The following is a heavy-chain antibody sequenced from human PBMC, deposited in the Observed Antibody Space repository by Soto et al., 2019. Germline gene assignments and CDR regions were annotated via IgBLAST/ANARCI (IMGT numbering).Heavy chain of an antibody. V-gene: IGHV1-69*13. CDR3: ARGGWGYDSSGYLH. D-gene: IGHD3-22*01. Sequence: SVKVSCKASGGTFSSYAISWVRQAPGQGLEWMGGIIPIFGTANYAQKFQGRVTITADESTSTAYMELSSLRSEDTAVYSCARGGWGYDSSGYLHWGQGTLVTVSS. CDR2: IIPIFGTA. CDR1: GGTFSSYA. J-gene: IGHJ4*02.